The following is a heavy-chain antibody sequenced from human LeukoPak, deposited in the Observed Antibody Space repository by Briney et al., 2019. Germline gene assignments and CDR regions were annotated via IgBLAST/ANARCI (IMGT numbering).Heavy chain of an antibody. CDR1: GFTFSSYS. V-gene: IGHV3-23*01. CDR2: ISGSGGST. J-gene: IGHJ4*02. D-gene: IGHD2-15*01. Sequence: GGSLRLSCAASGFTFSSYSMNWVRQAPGKGLEWVSAISGSGGSTYYADSVKGRFTISRDNSKNTLYLQMNSLTVEDTAVYYCATSHDSAGNDWGQGTRVTVSS. CDR3: ATSHDSAGND.